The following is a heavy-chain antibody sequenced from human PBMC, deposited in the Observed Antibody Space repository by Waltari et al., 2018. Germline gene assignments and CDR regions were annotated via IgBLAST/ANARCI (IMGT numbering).Heavy chain of an antibody. CDR2: ISVSDDT. J-gene: IGHJ4*02. Sequence: EVQLLESGGGLVQPGGSLRLSCAASGIIFTNFAINWVRLTPGTGLDWVSAISVSDDTHYADSVKGRFTVSRDTSKNTVYLQMNDLRAEDTAIYYCATPFYNWDDPLHSWGQGTLVAVSS. V-gene: IGHV3-23*01. D-gene: IGHD1-20*01. CDR1: GIIFTNFA. CDR3: ATPFYNWDDPLHS.